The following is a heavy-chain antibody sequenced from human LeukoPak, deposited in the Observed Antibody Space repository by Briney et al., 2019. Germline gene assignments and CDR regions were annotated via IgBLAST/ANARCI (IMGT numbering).Heavy chain of an antibody. CDR2: ISHSGDST. CDR1: GFTFSSYV. V-gene: IGHV3-23*01. D-gene: IGHD2-15*01. Sequence: GGSLRLSCAASGFTFSSYVMSWVRQAPGKGLEWVSAISHSGDSTYYADSVQGRFTISRDNSKSTLCLQMNSLRAEDTAVYYCAKQLGYCSDGSCYFPYWGQGTLVTVSS. J-gene: IGHJ4*02. CDR3: AKQLGYCSDGSCYFPY.